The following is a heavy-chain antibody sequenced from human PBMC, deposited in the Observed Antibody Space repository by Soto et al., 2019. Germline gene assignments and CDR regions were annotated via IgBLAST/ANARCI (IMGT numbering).Heavy chain of an antibody. CDR3: AREGWGVTRTDAFDI. J-gene: IGHJ3*02. D-gene: IGHD3-16*01. CDR2: IYYSGST. V-gene: IGHV4-59*01. CDR1: RGSISSYY. Sequence: PSETLSLTCTVSRGSISSYYWSWIRQPPGKGLEWIGYIYYSGSTNYNPSLKSRVTISVDTSKNQFSLKLSSVTAADTAVYYCAREGWGVTRTDAFDIWGQGTMVTVSS.